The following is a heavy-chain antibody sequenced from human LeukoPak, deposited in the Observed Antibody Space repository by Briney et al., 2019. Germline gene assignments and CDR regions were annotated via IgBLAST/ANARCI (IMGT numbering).Heavy chain of an antibody. CDR2: IKPDGSAQ. Sequence: GGSLSLSCATSGFTFSSNWMSWVRHVPERGLDWVANIKPDGSAQYYAASVKGRFTVSRDNAKNSLYLQMNSLRVEDTAVYYCARANNSSWHNWGQGTLVTVSA. D-gene: IGHD6-13*01. J-gene: IGHJ4*02. CDR1: GFTFSSNW. CDR3: ARANNSSWHN. V-gene: IGHV3-7*01.